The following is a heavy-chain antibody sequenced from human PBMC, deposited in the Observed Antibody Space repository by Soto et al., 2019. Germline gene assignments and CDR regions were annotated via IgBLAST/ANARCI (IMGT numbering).Heavy chain of an antibody. D-gene: IGHD5-18*01. CDR1: GGTFSSYA. Sequence: QVQLVQSGAEVKKPGSSVKVSCKASGGTFSSYAISWVRQAPGQGLAWMGGIIPIFGTANYAQKFQGRVTITADESTSTAYMELSSLRSEDTAVYYCARDGGSIDTAMGTGYFDYCGQGTRVTVSS. J-gene: IGHJ4*02. CDR2: IIPIFGTA. CDR3: ARDGGSIDTAMGTGYFDY. V-gene: IGHV1-69*01.